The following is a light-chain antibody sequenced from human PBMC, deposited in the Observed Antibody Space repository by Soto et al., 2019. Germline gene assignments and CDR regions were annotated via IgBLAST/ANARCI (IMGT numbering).Light chain of an antibody. V-gene: IGKV1-33*01. Sequence: DIQMTQSPSSVSASVGDTVTITCGASQDISNYLNWYQQKPGKAPKLLIYDASNLETGVPSRFSGSGSGTDFTFTISSLQPEDIATYYCQQYDNLPLTFGGGTKVDIK. CDR2: DAS. CDR1: QDISNY. CDR3: QQYDNLPLT. J-gene: IGKJ4*01.